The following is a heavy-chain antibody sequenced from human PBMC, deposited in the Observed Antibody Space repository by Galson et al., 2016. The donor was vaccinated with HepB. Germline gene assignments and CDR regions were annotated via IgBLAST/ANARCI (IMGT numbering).Heavy chain of an antibody. D-gene: IGHD3-10*01. CDR3: ARDLWFGDGYYFDF. Sequence: VKGRFTVSRDNTKKSLYLQMNSLRGDDTAVYYCARDLWFGDGYYFDFWGQGTLVTVSS. V-gene: IGHV3-11*04. J-gene: IGHJ4*02.